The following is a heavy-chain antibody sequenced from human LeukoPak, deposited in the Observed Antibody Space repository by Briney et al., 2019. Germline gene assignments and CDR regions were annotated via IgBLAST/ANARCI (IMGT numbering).Heavy chain of an antibody. CDR1: GFTFSGSA. Sequence: GGSLRLSCAASGFTFSGSAMHWVRQASGKGLEWVGRIRSKANSYATAYAASVKGRFTISRDDSKNTAYLQMNSLKTEDTAVYCCTRRESEKAGYHWGQGTLVTVSS. CDR3: TRRESEKAGYH. J-gene: IGHJ5*02. V-gene: IGHV3-73*01. CDR2: IRSKANSYAT.